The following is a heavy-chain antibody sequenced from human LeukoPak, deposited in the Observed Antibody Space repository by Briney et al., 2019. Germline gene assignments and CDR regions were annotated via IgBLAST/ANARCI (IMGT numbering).Heavy chain of an antibody. V-gene: IGHV3-74*01. Sequence: PGGSLRLSCAASGFTFSNYWMHWVRQAPGKGLVWVSRINSYGSSTTYADSVKGRFTISRDNAKNTLYLQMNSLRAEDTALYFCATRGGAGTYLNFWGQGTLVTVSS. CDR3: ATRGGAGTYLNF. CDR2: INSYGSST. D-gene: IGHD3-10*01. J-gene: IGHJ4*02. CDR1: GFTFSNYW.